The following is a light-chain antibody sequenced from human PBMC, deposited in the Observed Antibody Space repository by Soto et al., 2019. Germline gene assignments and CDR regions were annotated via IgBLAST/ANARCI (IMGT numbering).Light chain of an antibody. CDR3: QEYNNYWT. Sequence: DIPMTQSPSTLSASAGDRVTIXCRASQTISRWLAWYQQQPGKAPRLLIYTASTLESGVPSRFSASGSGTEFTLTISSLHPDDFATYYCQEYNNYWTFGQGTKVDIK. CDR1: QTISRW. J-gene: IGKJ1*01. V-gene: IGKV1-5*01. CDR2: TAS.